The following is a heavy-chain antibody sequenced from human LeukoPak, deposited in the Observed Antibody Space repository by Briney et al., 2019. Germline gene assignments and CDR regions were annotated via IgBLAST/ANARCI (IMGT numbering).Heavy chain of an antibody. D-gene: IGHD3-3*01. J-gene: IGHJ6*03. CDR3: ASLVDYDFWSGYFSHYYYYMDV. Sequence: GGSLRLSCAASGFTLSAYYMSWIRQAPGKGLEWVSYISSSGTIIYYADSVKGRFTISRDNAKNSLYLQMNSLRAEDTAVYYCASLVDYDFWSGYFSHYYYYMDVWGKGTTVTVSS. CDR1: GFTLSAYY. CDR2: ISSSGTII. V-gene: IGHV3-11*01.